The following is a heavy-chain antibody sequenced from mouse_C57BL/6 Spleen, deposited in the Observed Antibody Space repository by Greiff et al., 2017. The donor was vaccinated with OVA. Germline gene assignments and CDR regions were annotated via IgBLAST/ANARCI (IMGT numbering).Heavy chain of an antibody. J-gene: IGHJ4*01. D-gene: IGHD2-12*01. CDR2: IIPNNGGT. CDR3: ARSYSSDAMDY. CDR1: GYTFTDYY. V-gene: IGHV1-26*01. Sequence: VQLQQSGPELVKPGASVKISCKASGYTFTDYYMNWVKQSHGKSLEWIGDIIPNNGGTSYNQKFKGKATLTVDTSSSTAYMELRSLTSEDSAVYYCARSYSSDAMDYWGQGTSLTVSS.